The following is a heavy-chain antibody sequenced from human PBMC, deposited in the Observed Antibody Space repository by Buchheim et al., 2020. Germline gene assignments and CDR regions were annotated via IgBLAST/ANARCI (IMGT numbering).Heavy chain of an antibody. Sequence: QVQLQESGPGLVKPSGTLSLTCAVSSGSIGSGNWWSWVRQPPGKGLEWIGEIYHSGSTNFNASLKSRVSMSMDKSKNQFSLQLTSVTAADTAVYYCTTSQGGGYLFDSWRQGTL. J-gene: IGHJ4*02. CDR2: IYHSGST. D-gene: IGHD3-16*02. CDR1: SGSIGSGNW. V-gene: IGHV4-4*02. CDR3: TTSQGGGYLFDS.